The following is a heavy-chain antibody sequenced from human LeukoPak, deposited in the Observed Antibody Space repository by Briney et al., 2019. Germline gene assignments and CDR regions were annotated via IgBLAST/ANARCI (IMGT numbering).Heavy chain of an antibody. CDR3: ARDLPGGFRGYNGSGSNHNGMDV. Sequence: WASVNVSCKASGYTFTSYYMHWVRQAPGQGLEWMGGIIPIFGTANYAQKFQGRVTITADESTSTAYMELSSLRSEDTAVYYCARDLPGGFRGYNGSGSNHNGMDVWGQGTTVTVSS. D-gene: IGHD3-10*01. V-gene: IGHV1-69*13. CDR1: GYTFTSYY. CDR2: IIPIFGTA. J-gene: IGHJ6*02.